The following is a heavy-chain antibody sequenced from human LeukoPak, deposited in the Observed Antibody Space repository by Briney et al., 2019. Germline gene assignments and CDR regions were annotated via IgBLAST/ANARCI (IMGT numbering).Heavy chain of an antibody. J-gene: IGHJ5*02. CDR2: IYYSGST. CDR3: ARSSENYFGP. Sequence: SETLSLTCTVSGGSISGYYWSWIRRPAGKGLEWIGEIYYSGSTKYNPSLKSRATMSVDTSKNQFSLRLSSVTAADTAVYYCARSSENYFGPWGQGTLVTVSS. V-gene: IGHV4-59*01. CDR1: GGSISGYY. D-gene: IGHD3-10*01.